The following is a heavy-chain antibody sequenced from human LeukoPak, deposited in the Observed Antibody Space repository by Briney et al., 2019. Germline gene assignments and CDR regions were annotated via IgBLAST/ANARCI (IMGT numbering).Heavy chain of an antibody. CDR3: ARITAARLYAFDI. Sequence: RESGPALVEPTQSLTLTCTFSGFSLSTSGMCVSWIRQPPGKALEWLARIDWDDDKYYSTSLKTRLTISKDTSKNQVVLTMTNMDPVDTATYYCARITAARLYAFDIGGQGTMVTVSS. D-gene: IGHD6-6*01. CDR1: GFSLSTSGMC. J-gene: IGHJ3*02. CDR2: IDWDDDK. V-gene: IGHV2-70*11.